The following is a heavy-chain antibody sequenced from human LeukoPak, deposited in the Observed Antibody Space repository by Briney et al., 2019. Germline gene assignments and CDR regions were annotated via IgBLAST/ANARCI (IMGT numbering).Heavy chain of an antibody. CDR2: ITCNGGGT. CDR3: VRGGQSTNCFDY. CDR1: GFIFSSYA. Sequence: GGSLRPSCAASGFIFSSYAMQWVRQAPGKELECISAITCNGGGTFYADSVKGRFTISRDNSKNTLFLQMDSLKAEDMAVYYCVRGGQSTNCFDYWGQGILVTVSS. D-gene: IGHD1-1*01. J-gene: IGHJ4*02. V-gene: IGHV3-64*02.